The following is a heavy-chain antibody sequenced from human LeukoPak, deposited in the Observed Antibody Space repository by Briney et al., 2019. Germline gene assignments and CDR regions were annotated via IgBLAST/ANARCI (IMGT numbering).Heavy chain of an antibody. V-gene: IGHV4-59*12. CDR2: IYYSGST. CDR3: ARDRFVSNYYDSSGYYFYFDY. CDR1: GGSISSYY. Sequence: SETLSLTCTVSGGSISSYYWSWIRQPPGKGLEWIGYIYYSGSTNYNPSLKSRVTISVDTSKNQFSLKLSSVTAADTAVYYCARDRFVSNYYDSSGYYFYFDYWGQGTLVTVSS. D-gene: IGHD3-22*01. J-gene: IGHJ4*02.